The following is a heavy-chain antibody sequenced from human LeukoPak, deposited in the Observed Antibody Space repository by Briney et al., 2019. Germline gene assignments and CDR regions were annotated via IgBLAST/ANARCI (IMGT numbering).Heavy chain of an antibody. CDR2: IRYDGSNK. V-gene: IGHV3-30*02. CDR1: GFTFSSYG. Sequence: GGSLRLSCAASGFTFSSYGMHWVRQAPGKGLEWVAFIRYDGSNKYYADSVKGRFTITRDNSKNTLYLQMNSLRAEDTAVYYCAKVGVTTPSYWGQGTLVTVSS. J-gene: IGHJ4*02. D-gene: IGHD4-17*01. CDR3: AKVGVTTPSY.